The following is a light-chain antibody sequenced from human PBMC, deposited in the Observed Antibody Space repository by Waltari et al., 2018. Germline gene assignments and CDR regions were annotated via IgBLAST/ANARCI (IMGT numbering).Light chain of an antibody. V-gene: IGLV2-23*02. CDR2: EVS. J-gene: IGLJ1*01. CDR3: CSYAGSNTYV. Sequence: QSALTPPASVSGSPGQSITISCTGTTSAVGTYTPVSWYQQHPGKPPKLIIYEVSKRPSGISNRFSASKSGNTASLTISGLQAEDEADYYCCSYAGSNTYVFGTGTKVTVL. CDR1: TSAVGTYTP.